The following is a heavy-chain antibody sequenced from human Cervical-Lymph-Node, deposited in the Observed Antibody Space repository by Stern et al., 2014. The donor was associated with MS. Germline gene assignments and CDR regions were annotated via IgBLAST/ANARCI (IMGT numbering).Heavy chain of an antibody. Sequence: VQLVESGPGLVKPSETLSLTCSFSGGSISSSSNYWSWIRQPPGKGLEWIGDIYYSGSTNYNPSLKSRVTISVDTSKKQFSLKVNSVTAADTAVYYCARDRVRITGNTRSNWFDPWGQGTLVTVSS. D-gene: IGHD1-7*01. CDR1: GGSISSSSNY. V-gene: IGHV4-61*01. CDR2: IYYSGST. CDR3: ARDRVRITGNTRSNWFDP. J-gene: IGHJ5*02.